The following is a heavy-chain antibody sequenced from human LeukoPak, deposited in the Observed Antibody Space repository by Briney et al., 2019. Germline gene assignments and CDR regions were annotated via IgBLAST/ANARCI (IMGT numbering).Heavy chain of an antibody. CDR1: GYTFTSYY. CDR2: INPSGGST. CDR3: ARDFWYYHDSSGYYYDY. D-gene: IGHD3-22*01. Sequence: VASVKVSCKASGYTFTSYYMHWVRQAPGQGLEWMGIINPSGGSTSYAQKFQGRVTMTRDTSTSTVYMELSSLRSEDTAVYYCARDFWYYHDSSGYYYDYWGQGTLVTVSS. V-gene: IGHV1-46*01. J-gene: IGHJ4*02.